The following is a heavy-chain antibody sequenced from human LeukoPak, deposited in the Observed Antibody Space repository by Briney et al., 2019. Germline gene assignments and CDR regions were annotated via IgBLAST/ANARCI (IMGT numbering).Heavy chain of an antibody. CDR2: ISGGGGST. Sequence: GGSLRLSCAASGFIFSNAWMSWVRQAPGKGLEWVSGISGGGGSTYYADSVKGRFTISRDNSENTLYLQMNSLRAEDTAIYHCARGGRYCTTTNCYIGKWGQGTLVTVSS. CDR3: ARGGRYCTTTNCYIGK. CDR1: GFIFSNAW. V-gene: IGHV3-23*01. D-gene: IGHD2-2*02. J-gene: IGHJ4*02.